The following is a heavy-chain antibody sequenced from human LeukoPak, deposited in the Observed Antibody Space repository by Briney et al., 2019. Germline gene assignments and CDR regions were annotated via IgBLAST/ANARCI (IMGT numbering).Heavy chain of an antibody. V-gene: IGHV3-33*01. CDR1: GFTFSSYG. CDR2: IWYDGSNK. CDR3: AREGRSSWSFDY. J-gene: IGHJ4*02. Sequence: GGSLRLSCAASGFTFSSYGMHWVRQAPGKGLEWVAFIWYDGSNKYYADSVKGRFTISRDNPKNTLYLQMNSLRAEATAVYYCAREGRSSWSFDYWGQGTLVTVSS. D-gene: IGHD6-13*01.